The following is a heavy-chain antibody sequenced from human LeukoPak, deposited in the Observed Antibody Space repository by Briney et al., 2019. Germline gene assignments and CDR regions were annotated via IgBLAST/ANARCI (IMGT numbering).Heavy chain of an antibody. J-gene: IGHJ4*02. Sequence: ASVKVSCKASAYTFTAYYIHWVRQAPGQGLEWMGWINPNSGGTNYAQKFQGRVTMTRDTSITTVYMELSRLRSDDTAVYYCARRSWTSDWYHFDYWGQGTLVTVSS. CDR3: ARRSWTSDWYHFDY. V-gene: IGHV1-2*02. CDR2: INPNSGGT. CDR1: AYTFTAYY. D-gene: IGHD6-19*01.